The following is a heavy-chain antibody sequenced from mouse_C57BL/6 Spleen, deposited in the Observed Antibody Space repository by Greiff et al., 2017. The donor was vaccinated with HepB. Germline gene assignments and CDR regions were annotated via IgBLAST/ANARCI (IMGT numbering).Heavy chain of an antibody. CDR1: GFTFSSYA. D-gene: IGHD1-1*01. CDR3: ARGVYYYGSSLYYYAMDY. CDR2: ISDGGSYT. V-gene: IGHV5-4*03. J-gene: IGHJ4*01. Sequence: EVMLVESGGGLVKPGGSLKLSCAASGFTFSSYAMSWVRQTPEKRLEWVATISDGGSYTYYPDNVKGRFTISRDNAKNNLYLQMSHLKSEDTAMYYCARGVYYYGSSLYYYAMDYWGQGTSVTVSS.